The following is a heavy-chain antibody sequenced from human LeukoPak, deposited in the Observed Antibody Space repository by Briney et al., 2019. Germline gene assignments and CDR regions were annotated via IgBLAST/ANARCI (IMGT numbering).Heavy chain of an antibody. D-gene: IGHD5-12*01. CDR1: GGTFSSYA. V-gene: IGHV1-69*04. CDR2: IIPILGIA. Sequence: ASVKVSCKVSGGTFSSYAISWVRQAPGQGLEWMGRIIPILGIANYAQKFQGRVTITADKSTSTAYMELSSLRSEDTAVYYCARDYEVNLYYYYGMDVWGQGTTVTVSS. CDR3: ARDYEVNLYYYYGMDV. J-gene: IGHJ6*02.